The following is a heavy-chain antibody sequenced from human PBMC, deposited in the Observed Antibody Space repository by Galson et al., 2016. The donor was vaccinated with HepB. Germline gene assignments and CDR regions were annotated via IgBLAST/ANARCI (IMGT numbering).Heavy chain of an antibody. Sequence: SLRLSCAASGLTFSDYYMNWIRQAPGKGLEWVSYISSSGSYIYYADSVKGRFTISRDNAKNSLYLQMDSLRAEDTAVYYCARGDRHSSSWWGFDYWGQGTLVTVSS. CDR3: ARGDRHSSSWWGFDY. V-gene: IGHV3-11*01. D-gene: IGHD6-13*01. CDR2: ISSSGSYI. CDR1: GLTFSDYY. J-gene: IGHJ4*02.